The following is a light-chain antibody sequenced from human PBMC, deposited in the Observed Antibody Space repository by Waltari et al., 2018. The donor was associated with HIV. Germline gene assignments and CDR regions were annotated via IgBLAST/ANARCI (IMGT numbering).Light chain of an antibody. V-gene: IGLV1-47*01. J-gene: IGLJ2*01. Sequence: QSALPQPPSASGTPCQRFTISCSGSSPNTGRNHVNWYQQLPETAPKLLIYRNNPRPSGVPDRFSGSKSGTSASLAISGLRSEDEADYYCAAWDDSLSGVVFGGGTKLTVL. CDR1: SPNTGRNH. CDR2: RNN. CDR3: AAWDDSLSGVV.